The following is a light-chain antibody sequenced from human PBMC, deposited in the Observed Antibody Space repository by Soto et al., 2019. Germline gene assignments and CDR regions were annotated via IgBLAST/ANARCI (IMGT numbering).Light chain of an antibody. CDR1: QSVSSN. Sequence: EIVMTQSPATLSVSPGERATLSCRASQSVSSNLAWYQRRPGQAPRLLIYDAFARAAGVPDRFSGSGSGTDFTLTISRLEPEDFAVYYCQHYDTSLFTFGPGTKVDIK. J-gene: IGKJ3*01. CDR3: QHYDTSLFT. V-gene: IGKV3D-15*01. CDR2: DAF.